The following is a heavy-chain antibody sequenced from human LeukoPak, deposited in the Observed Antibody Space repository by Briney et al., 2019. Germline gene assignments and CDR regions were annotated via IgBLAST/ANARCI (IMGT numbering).Heavy chain of an antibody. J-gene: IGHJ4*02. CDR3: ARGTPYRELYIGLDY. V-gene: IGHV3-33*01. D-gene: IGHD1-26*01. CDR1: GFTFSSYG. CDR2: IWYDGSNK. Sequence: PGGSLRLSCAASGFTFSSYGMHWVRQAPGKGLEWVAVIWYDGSNKYYADSVKGRFTISRDNSKNTLYLQMNSLRAEDTAVYYCARGTPYRELYIGLDYWGQGTLVTVSS.